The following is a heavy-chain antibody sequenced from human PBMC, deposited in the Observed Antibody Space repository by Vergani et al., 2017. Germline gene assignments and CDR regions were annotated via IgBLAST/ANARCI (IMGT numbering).Heavy chain of an antibody. CDR1: GGSIRSTFYY. J-gene: IGHJ3*01. CDR3: ARRSGGYYSGGKVHPLRTAFDV. D-gene: IGHD2-15*01. V-gene: IGHV4-39*07. Sequence: QLQLQESDPGLVKPSETLSLTCTVSGGSIRSTFYYWGWIRQPPGKGLEWIGTISASGNASHRPSLKTRVPMSVDTSKNQFSLTVTSVTAADTAIYFCARRSGGYYSGGKVHPLRTAFDVWGHGTVVTVSS. CDR2: ISASGNA.